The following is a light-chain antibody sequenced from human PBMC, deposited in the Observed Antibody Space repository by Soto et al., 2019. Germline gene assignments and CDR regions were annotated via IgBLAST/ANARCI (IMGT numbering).Light chain of an antibody. CDR1: RDVGSD. V-gene: IGKV1-6*01. J-gene: IGKJ1*01. CDR2: AAS. CDR3: LQDYGDSWT. Sequence: TQVTQSPLSLSASMGEKNIITCRASRDVGSDVSWYQQKPGQAPKLVIYAASNWYTGIPSRFSGRRSGTEFTLTISSLQPEDFASYYCLQDYGDSWTFGQGTKVDIK.